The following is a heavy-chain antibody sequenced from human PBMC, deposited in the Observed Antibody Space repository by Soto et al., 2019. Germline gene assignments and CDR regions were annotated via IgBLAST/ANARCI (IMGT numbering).Heavy chain of an antibody. D-gene: IGHD6-19*01. CDR3: VGPSLRLGLGFLFSS. CDR1: GGTFSSYT. CDR2: IIPILGIA. V-gene: IGHV1-69*02. J-gene: IGHJ4*02. Sequence: QVQLVQSGAEVKKPGSSVKVSCKDSGGTFSSYTISWVRQAPGQGIEWMGRIIPILGIANYAQKFQGRVTITADKATRASLMELIGLRSAHTPVYYCVGPSLRLGLGFLFSSWGQRTLFTFSA.